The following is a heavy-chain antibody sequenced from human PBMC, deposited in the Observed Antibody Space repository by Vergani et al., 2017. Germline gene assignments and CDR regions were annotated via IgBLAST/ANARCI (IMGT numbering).Heavy chain of an antibody. CDR1: GASVNSYY. CDR2: VSFRGDT. V-gene: IGHV4-59*02. J-gene: IGHJ4*02. D-gene: IGHD3-10*01. CDR3: ARSRIYYGAGSPDY. Sequence: QVKLQESGPGLVKPSETLSLTCTVSGASVNSYYWSWIRQPPGKGLEWMGYVSFRGDTLYDPSVKGRMTISLNTSSNQFSLYLTSVTAADTAGYYCARSRIYYGAGSPDYCGQGTLVTVSS.